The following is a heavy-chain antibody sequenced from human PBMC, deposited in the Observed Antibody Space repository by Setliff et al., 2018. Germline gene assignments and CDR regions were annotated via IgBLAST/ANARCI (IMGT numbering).Heavy chain of an antibody. D-gene: IGHD5-12*01. J-gene: IGHJ6*02. CDR3: ARGSGYLTSFYYYYYGMDV. Sequence: SVKVSCKASGGTFSSYAISWVRQAPGQGLEWMGGIIPIFGTANYAQKFQGRVTITADESTSTAYMELSSLRSEDTAVYYCARGSGYLTSFYYYYYGMDVWGQGTTVTVSS. V-gene: IGHV1-69*13. CDR2: IIPIFGTA. CDR1: GGTFSSYA.